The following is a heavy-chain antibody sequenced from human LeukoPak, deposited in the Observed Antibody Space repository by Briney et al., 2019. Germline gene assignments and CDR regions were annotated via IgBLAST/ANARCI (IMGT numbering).Heavy chain of an antibody. CDR1: GYTFTSYG. D-gene: IGHD6-13*01. CDR2: ISAYNGNT. J-gene: IGHJ5*02. V-gene: IGHV1-18*01. Sequence: ASVKVSCKASGYTFTSYGISWVRQAPGQGLEWMGWISAYNGNTNYAQKLQGRVTMTTDTSTSTAYMELRSLRSDDTAVYYCARVGLGAAAGNWFDPWGQGTPVTVSS. CDR3: ARVGLGAAAGNWFDP.